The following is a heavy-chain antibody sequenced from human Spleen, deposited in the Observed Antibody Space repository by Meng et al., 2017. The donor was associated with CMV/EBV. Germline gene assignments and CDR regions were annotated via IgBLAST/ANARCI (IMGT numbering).Heavy chain of an antibody. D-gene: IGHD1-26*01. J-gene: IGHJ3*02. CDR2: ISGSS. CDR3: ARQASGTYDVPPLDI. V-gene: IGHV3-21*01. CDR1: GFTFSSYS. Sequence: GESLKISCAASGFTFSSYSMNWVRQAPGKGLEWVSSISGSSTYSLKGRFTISRDNAKNSLYLQLSSLRAEDTAVYYCARQASGTYDVPPLDIWGQGTMVTVSS.